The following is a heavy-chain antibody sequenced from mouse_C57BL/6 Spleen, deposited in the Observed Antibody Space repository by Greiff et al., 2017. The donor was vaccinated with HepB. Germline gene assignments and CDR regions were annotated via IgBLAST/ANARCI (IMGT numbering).Heavy chain of an antibody. J-gene: IGHJ2*01. CDR3: ARRRTGSFDY. V-gene: IGHV1-18*01. CDR2: INPNNGGT. D-gene: IGHD4-1*01. CDR1: GYTFTDYN. Sequence: EVQRVESGPELVKPGASVKIPCKASGYTFTDYNMDWVKQSHGKSLEWIGDINPNNGGTIYNQKFKGKATLTVDKSSSTAYMELRSLTSEDTAVYYCARRRTGSFDYWGQGTTLTVSS.